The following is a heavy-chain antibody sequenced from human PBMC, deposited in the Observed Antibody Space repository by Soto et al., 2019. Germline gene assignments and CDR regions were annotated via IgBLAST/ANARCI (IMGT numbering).Heavy chain of an antibody. Sequence: LSLTCTVSVGSVSSGSYYGSWILQPPGKGLEWIGYIYYSGSTNYNPSLKSRVTISVDTSKNQFSLKLSSVTAADTAVYYCARGTYCSSTSCYRPYYYYGMDVWGQGTTVTVSS. D-gene: IGHD2-2*02. CDR1: VGSVSSGSYY. V-gene: IGHV4-61*01. CDR2: IYYSGST. CDR3: ARGTYCSSTSCYRPYYYYGMDV. J-gene: IGHJ6*02.